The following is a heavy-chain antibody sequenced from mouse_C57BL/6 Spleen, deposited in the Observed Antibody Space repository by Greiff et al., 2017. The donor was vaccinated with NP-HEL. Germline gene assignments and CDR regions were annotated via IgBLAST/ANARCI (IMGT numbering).Heavy chain of an antibody. CDR2: IDPSDSYT. V-gene: IGHV1-50*01. CDR1: GYTFTSYW. J-gene: IGHJ2*01. Sequence: QVQLQQPGAELVKPGASVKLSCKASGYTFTSYWMQWVKQRPGQGLEWIGEIDPSDSYTTYNQKFKGKATLTVDTSSSTAYMQLSSLTSEDSAVYYCARGITTVVATFDYWGQGTTLTVSS. CDR3: ARGITTVVATFDY. D-gene: IGHD1-1*01.